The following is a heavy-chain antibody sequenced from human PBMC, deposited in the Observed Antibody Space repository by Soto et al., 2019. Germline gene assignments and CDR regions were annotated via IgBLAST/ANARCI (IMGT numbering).Heavy chain of an antibody. CDR2: IYHSGST. J-gene: IGHJ6*02. CDR3: ARRIAARLYYYYGMDV. Sequence: SETLSLSCAVSGGSISSSNWWSWVRQPPGKGLEWIGEIYHSGSTNYNPSLKSRVTISVDKSKNQFSLKLSSVTAADTAVYYCARRIAARLYYYYGMDVWGQGTTVTVSS. D-gene: IGHD6-6*01. V-gene: IGHV4-4*02. CDR1: GGSISSSNW.